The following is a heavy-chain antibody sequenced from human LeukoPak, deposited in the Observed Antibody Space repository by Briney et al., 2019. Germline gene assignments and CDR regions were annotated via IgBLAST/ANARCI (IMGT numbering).Heavy chain of an antibody. CDR2: IYHSGST. V-gene: IGHV4-38-2*01. Sequence: PGGSLRLSCAASGFTFDDYGMSWIRQPPGKGLEWIGSIYHSGSTYYNPSLKSRVTISVDTSKNQFSLKLSSVTAADTAVYYCARSTYYDFWSGYPFDYWGQGTLVTVSS. CDR1: GFTFDDYG. CDR3: ARSTYYDFWSGYPFDY. D-gene: IGHD3-3*01. J-gene: IGHJ4*02.